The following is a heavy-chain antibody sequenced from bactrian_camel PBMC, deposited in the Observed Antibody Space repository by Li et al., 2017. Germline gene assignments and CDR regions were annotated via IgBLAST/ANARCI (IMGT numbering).Heavy chain of an antibody. CDR1: RSTDSTSY. CDR3: AAVESRRVGNACYTTLTLLVFPY. Sequence: LVESGGGLVQPGGSLRLSCAASRSTDSTSYMGWFRQAPGKAREGVAVISTGSRSTYYADSVKGRFSISQDNAKNTVYLQMNSLKPEDTAMYYCAAVESRRVGNACYTTLTLLVFPYRGQGTQVTVS. D-gene: IGHD5*01. CDR2: ISTGSRST. J-gene: IGHJ4*01. V-gene: IGHV3S28*01.